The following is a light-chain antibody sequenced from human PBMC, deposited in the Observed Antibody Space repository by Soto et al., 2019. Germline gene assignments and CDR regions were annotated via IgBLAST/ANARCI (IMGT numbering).Light chain of an antibody. V-gene: IGLV2-23*01. CDR2: EGS. CDR3: CSYAGRYV. Sequence: QSALTQPASVSGSPGQSITISCTGTSSDVGSYNLVSWHQQHPGKAPKLMIYEGSKRPSGVSNRFSGSKSGNTASLTISGLQAEDEADYYCCSYAGRYVFGTGTKLTVL. J-gene: IGLJ1*01. CDR1: SSDVGSYNL.